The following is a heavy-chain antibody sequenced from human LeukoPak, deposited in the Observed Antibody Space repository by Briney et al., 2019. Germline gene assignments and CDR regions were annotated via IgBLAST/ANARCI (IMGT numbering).Heavy chain of an antibody. V-gene: IGHV3-7*01. CDR3: ARDGIMYSSGWADAFDI. D-gene: IGHD6-19*01. CDR2: IKKDGSEK. Sequence: GGSLRLSCAASGFTFSSYWMSWVRQAPGKGLEWVANIKKDGSEKYYVDSVKGRFTISRDNAKTSLYLQINSLRAEDTAVYYCARDGIMYSSGWADAFDIWGQGTMVTVSS. J-gene: IGHJ3*02. CDR1: GFTFSSYW.